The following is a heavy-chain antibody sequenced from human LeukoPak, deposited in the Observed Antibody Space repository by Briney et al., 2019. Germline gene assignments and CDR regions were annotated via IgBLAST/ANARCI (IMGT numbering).Heavy chain of an antibody. V-gene: IGHV1-2*02. Sequence: ASVKVSCKASGYTFTHYYMHWVRQAPGQGFEWMEWINPNDGDTNYAQKFQGRVTMTRDTSISTAHMEVSRLRSDDTAVYYCARANFLYCSSSTCLFDYWGQGTLVTVSS. CDR2: INPNDGDT. J-gene: IGHJ4*02. CDR1: GYTFTHYY. CDR3: ARANFLYCSSSTCLFDY. D-gene: IGHD2-2*01.